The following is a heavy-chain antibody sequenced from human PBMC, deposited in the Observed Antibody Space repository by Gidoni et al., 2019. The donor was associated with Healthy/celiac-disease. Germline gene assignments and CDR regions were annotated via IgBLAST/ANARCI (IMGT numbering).Heavy chain of an antibody. V-gene: IGHV4-34*01. J-gene: IGHJ4*02. CDR1: GGSFSGYY. Sequence: QVQLQQWGAGLLKPSATLSLTCAVYGGSFSGYYWSWIRQPPGKGLEWIGEINHSGSTNYNPSLKSRVTISVDTSKNQFSLKLSSVTAADTAVYYCAREGSLAKFDYWGQGTLVTVSS. CDR2: INHSGST. CDR3: AREGSLAKFDY.